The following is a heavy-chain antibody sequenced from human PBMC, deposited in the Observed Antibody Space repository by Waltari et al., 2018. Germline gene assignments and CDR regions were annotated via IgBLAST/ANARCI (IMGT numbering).Heavy chain of an antibody. CDR1: GFILSNHA. J-gene: IGHJ4*02. CDR2: IGGGAGNT. CDR3: AKGLLGTTNFDY. V-gene: IGHV3-23*04. Sequence: EVLLVESGGGLVQPGGSLRLSCAASGFILSNHAMIWVRQAPGKGLVWVSAIGGGAGNTYYADSVKGRFTISRDNSKNTLYLHMSSLRAEDTAIYYCAKGLLGTTNFDYWGQGTLVTVSS. D-gene: IGHD1-7*01.